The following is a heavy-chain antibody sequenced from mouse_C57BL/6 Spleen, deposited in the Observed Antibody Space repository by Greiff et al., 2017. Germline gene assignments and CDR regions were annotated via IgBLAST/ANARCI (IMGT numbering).Heavy chain of an antibody. CDR3: ARWDYGSGYTAWFAD. J-gene: IGHJ3*01. V-gene: IGHV1-82*01. CDR2: IYPGDGDT. CDR1: GYAFTSYW. Sequence: VLLLQPGPELVKPGASVKISCKASGYAFTSYWMNWVKQRPGKGLEWIGRIYPGDGDTNYNGKFKGKATLTADKSSSTAYMQLSSLTSEDSAVYFCARWDYGSGYTAWFADWGQGTLVTVSA. D-gene: IGHD1-1*01.